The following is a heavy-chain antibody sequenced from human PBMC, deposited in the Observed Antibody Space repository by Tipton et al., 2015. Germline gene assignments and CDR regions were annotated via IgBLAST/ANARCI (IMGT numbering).Heavy chain of an antibody. J-gene: IGHJ4*02. V-gene: IGHV4-38-2*01. CDR2: ISHSGNT. CDR3: ACQDYDSLTRDYQTVDY. D-gene: IGHD3-9*01. Sequence: TLSLTCDVSGYSISSGYYWSWIRQPPGKGLEWIGSISHSGNTYYNPSLKSRATMSRDTSKNRFSLKLTSVTAADTAVYYCACQDYDSLTRDYQTVDYWGQGTLVTVSS. CDR1: GYSISSGYY.